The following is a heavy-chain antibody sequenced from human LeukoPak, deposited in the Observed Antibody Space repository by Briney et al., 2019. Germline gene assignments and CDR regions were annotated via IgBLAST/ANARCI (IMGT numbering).Heavy chain of an antibody. J-gene: IGHJ6*02. Sequence: GGSLRLSCAASGFTFSSYAMSWVRQAPGKGLEWVSAISGSGGSTYYADSVKGRFTISRDNSKNTLYLQMNSLRAEDTAVYYCAKGVLWFGEHSAYEYGMDVWGQGTTVTVSS. CDR2: ISGSGGST. D-gene: IGHD3-10*01. V-gene: IGHV3-23*01. CDR1: GFTFSSYA. CDR3: AKGVLWFGEHSAYEYGMDV.